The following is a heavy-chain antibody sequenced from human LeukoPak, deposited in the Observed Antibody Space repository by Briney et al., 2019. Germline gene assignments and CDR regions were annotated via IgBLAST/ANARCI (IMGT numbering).Heavy chain of an antibody. Sequence: GGSLRLFCAASGFTFSSYAMRWVRQAPGKGLEWVSGISGSGDSTYYADSVKGRFTISRDNSKNTLYLQMNSLRAEDTAVYYCAKCTGQQLVPSSNYYGMDVWGQGTTVTVSS. CDR2: ISGSGDST. CDR3: AKCTGQQLVPSSNYYGMDV. V-gene: IGHV3-23*01. CDR1: GFTFSSYA. D-gene: IGHD6-13*01. J-gene: IGHJ6*02.